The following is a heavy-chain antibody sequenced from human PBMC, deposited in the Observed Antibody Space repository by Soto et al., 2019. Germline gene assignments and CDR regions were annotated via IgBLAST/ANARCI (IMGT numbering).Heavy chain of an antibody. CDR3: SRDENSGSYLSIVY. CDR2: IYYSGST. D-gene: IGHD1-26*01. Sequence: PSETLSLTCTVSGGSISSGDYYWSWIRQPPGKGLEWIGYIYYSGSTYYNPSLKSRVTISVDTSKNQFSLKLSSVTAADTAVYYCSRDENSGSYLSIVYWGQGTLVTVSS. J-gene: IGHJ4*02. CDR1: GGSISSGDYY. V-gene: IGHV4-30-4*01.